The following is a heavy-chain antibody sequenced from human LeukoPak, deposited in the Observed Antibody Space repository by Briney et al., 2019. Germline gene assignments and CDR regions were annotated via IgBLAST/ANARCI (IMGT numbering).Heavy chain of an antibody. J-gene: IGHJ4*02. CDR2: IRYDGSNK. CDR1: GFTFSRYG. D-gene: IGHD5-24*01. Sequence: GGSLRLSCGASGFTFSRYGMHWVRQAPGKGLEWVTFIRYDGSNKYYADSVKGRFTISRDNSKNTLYLQMNSLRVEDTAMYYCAKVEMATSPGGIDYWGQGTLVTVSS. V-gene: IGHV3-30*02. CDR3: AKVEMATSPGGIDY.